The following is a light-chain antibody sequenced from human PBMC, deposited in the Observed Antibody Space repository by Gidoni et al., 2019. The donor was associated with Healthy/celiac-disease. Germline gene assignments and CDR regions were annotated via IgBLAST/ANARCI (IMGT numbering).Light chain of an antibody. V-gene: IGKV3-20*01. CDR1: QSVSSSY. CDR2: GAS. CDR3: QQYGSSPWT. Sequence: EILLTQSPGTLSLSPGERATLSCRASQSVSSSYLAWYQQKPGQAPRLLIYGASSRATGIPDRFSGSGSGTDFTLTISRLEPEDFAVYYCQQYGSSPWTFGQXTKVEIK. J-gene: IGKJ1*01.